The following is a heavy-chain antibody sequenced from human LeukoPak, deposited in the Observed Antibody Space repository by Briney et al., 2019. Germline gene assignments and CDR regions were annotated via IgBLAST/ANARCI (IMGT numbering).Heavy chain of an antibody. D-gene: IGHD3-22*01. Sequence: SETLSLTCTVPGGSISSYYWSWIRQPPGKGLEWIGYIYYSGSTNYNPSLKSRVTISVDTSKNQFSLKLSSVTAADTAVYYCARDHYYDSSGYYSNWFDPWGQGTLVTVSS. V-gene: IGHV4-59*12. CDR2: IYYSGST. CDR1: GGSISSYY. J-gene: IGHJ5*02. CDR3: ARDHYYDSSGYYSNWFDP.